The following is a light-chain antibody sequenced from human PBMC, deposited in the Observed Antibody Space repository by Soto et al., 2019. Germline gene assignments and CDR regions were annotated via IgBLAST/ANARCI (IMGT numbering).Light chain of an antibody. Sequence: ALTQPPSVSGAPGQRVTISCTGSSSNIGAGYDVHWYQQFPGAAPKLLIYGNRKRPSGVPDRFSGSKSGTSASLAITGLQAGDEADYYCQSYGSSLSGAWVFGGGTKLTVL. CDR3: QSYGSSLSGAWV. CDR2: GNR. CDR1: SSNIGAGYD. J-gene: IGLJ3*02. V-gene: IGLV1-40*01.